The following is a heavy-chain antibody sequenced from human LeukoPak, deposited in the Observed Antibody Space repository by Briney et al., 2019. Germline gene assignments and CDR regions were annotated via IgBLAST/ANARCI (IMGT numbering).Heavy chain of an antibody. Sequence: SETLSLSCTVSGGSISSYYWSWIRQPAGKGLEWIGRIYTSGSTNYNASLKSRVSMSVDTSKNQFSLKLSSVTAADTAVFYCARENSGSYREFDYWGQGTLVTVSS. CDR3: ARENSGSYREFDY. J-gene: IGHJ4*02. CDR2: IYTSGST. CDR1: GGSISSYY. D-gene: IGHD1-26*01. V-gene: IGHV4-4*07.